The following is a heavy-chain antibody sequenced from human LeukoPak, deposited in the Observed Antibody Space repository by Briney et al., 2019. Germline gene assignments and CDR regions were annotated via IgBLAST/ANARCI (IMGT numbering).Heavy chain of an antibody. CDR3: ASLTSPLNY. CDR2: ITSSASTI. Sequence: PGGSLRLSCAASGFTFSSYQMNWVRQAPGKGLEWVSYITSSASTIYYADSVKGRFTISRDNAKNSLYLQMNSLRAEDTAVYYCASLTSPLNYWGQGTLVTVSS. V-gene: IGHV3-48*03. D-gene: IGHD2-21*02. CDR1: GFTFSSYQ. J-gene: IGHJ4*02.